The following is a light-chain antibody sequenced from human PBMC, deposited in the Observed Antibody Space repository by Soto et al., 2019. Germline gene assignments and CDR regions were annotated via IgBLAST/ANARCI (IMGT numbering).Light chain of an antibody. CDR3: AAWDDSLRGRTV. J-gene: IGLJ7*01. CDR2: RNN. Sequence: QAVVTQPPSASGTPGQRVTISCSGSSSNIGSNYVYWYQQLPGTAPKLLIYRNNQRPSGVPDRFSGSKSGTSASLAISGLRSEDEADYYCAAWDDSLRGRTVFGGGTQLTVL. V-gene: IGLV1-47*01. CDR1: SSNIGSNY.